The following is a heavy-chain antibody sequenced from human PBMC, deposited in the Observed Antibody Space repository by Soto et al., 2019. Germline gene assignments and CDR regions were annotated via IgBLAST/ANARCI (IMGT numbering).Heavy chain of an antibody. CDR3: AGDSSSWYNWFDP. Sequence: ASVKVSCKASGYTFTSYGISWVRQAPGQGLEWMGWISAYNGNTNYAQKLQGRVTMTTDTSTSTAYMELRSLRSDDAAVYYCAGDSSSWYNWFDPWGQGTLVTVSS. V-gene: IGHV1-18*01. D-gene: IGHD6-13*01. CDR1: GYTFTSYG. J-gene: IGHJ5*02. CDR2: ISAYNGNT.